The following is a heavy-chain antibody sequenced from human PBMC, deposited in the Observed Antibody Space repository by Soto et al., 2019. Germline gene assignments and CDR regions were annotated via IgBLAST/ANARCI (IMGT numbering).Heavy chain of an antibody. CDR3: AKFRGPSYSYYYMDV. CDR2: ISGSGRTT. D-gene: IGHD3-16*01. Sequence: EVQLLESGGGLVQPGGTLRLSCAASGFTFGTYAMKWLRQAPRRGLECVSFISGSGRTTYYADSVKGRFTVSRDNSKNTMYLQMNSLRAEDTALYYCAKFRGPSYSYYYMDVWGEGTTVTVSS. V-gene: IGHV3-23*01. CDR1: GFTFGTYA. J-gene: IGHJ6*03.